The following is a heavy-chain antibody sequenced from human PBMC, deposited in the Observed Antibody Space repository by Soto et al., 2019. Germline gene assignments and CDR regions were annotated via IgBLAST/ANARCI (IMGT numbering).Heavy chain of an antibody. Sequence: ASVKVSCKASGYTFTSYYMHWVRQAPGQGLEWMGIINPSGGSTSYAQKFQGRVTMTRDTSTSTVYMELSSLRSEDTAVYYCARPRGPYCSSTSCYARNENWFDPWGQGTLVTVSS. V-gene: IGHV1-46*01. CDR2: INPSGGST. CDR3: ARPRGPYCSSTSCYARNENWFDP. J-gene: IGHJ5*02. D-gene: IGHD2-2*01. CDR1: GYTFTSYY.